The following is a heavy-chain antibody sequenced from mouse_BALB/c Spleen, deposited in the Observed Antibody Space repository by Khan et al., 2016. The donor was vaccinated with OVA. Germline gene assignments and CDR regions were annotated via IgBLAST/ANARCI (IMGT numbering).Heavy chain of an antibody. CDR2: IYPGSDNA. Sequence: VQLKQSGPELVKPGASVKMSCKASGYTFTYYVITWVKQRTGQGLEWIGEIYPGSDNAYYNERFKGKATLTADKSSNTTHMQLSSLTSEDSAVYFCARGDGYYVYFDYGGQGTTLTVSS. CDR3: ARGDGYYVYFDY. D-gene: IGHD2-3*01. J-gene: IGHJ2*01. CDR1: GYTFTYYV. V-gene: IGHV1-77*01.